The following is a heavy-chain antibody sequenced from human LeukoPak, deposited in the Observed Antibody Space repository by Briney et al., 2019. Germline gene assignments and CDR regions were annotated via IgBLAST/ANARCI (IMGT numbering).Heavy chain of an antibody. J-gene: IGHJ5*02. CDR3: ARDLSYYYGSGSYYNP. CDR2: IYHVGST. V-gene: IGHV4-30-2*01. D-gene: IGHD3-10*01. Sequence: SQTLSLTCAVSGGSISSGGYSWSWIRQPPGKGLEWIGYIYHVGSTSYNPSLKSRVTISIHRSKNQFSLKLTSVTAADTAVYYCARDLSYYYGSGSYYNPWGPGTLVTVSS. CDR1: GGSISSGGYS.